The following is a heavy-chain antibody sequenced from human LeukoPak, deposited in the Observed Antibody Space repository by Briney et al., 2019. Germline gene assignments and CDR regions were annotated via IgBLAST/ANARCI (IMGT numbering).Heavy chain of an antibody. CDR3: ARDLAWGAY. CDR1: GFTFSIYT. D-gene: IGHD4/OR15-4a*01. J-gene: IGHJ4*02. CDR2: ITSSSSSI. Sequence: GRSLRLSCVASGFTFSIYTMSWVRQAPGKGLEWVSSITSSSSSIYSAGSVKGRLTISRDNAKNSLYLEMNSLRDEDTAVYYCARDLAWGAYWGQGTLVTVSS. V-gene: IGHV3-21*01.